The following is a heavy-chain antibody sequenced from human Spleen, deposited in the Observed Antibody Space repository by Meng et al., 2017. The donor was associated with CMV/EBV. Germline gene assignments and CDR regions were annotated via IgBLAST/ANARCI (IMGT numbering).Heavy chain of an antibody. CDR1: GGTISSGSYY. Sequence: SGRGLVKPPQTLYLPFTVSGGTISSGSYYSSWIRQPAGKGLEWIGRSYTSGSTNYIPSLKSRVAISVDTSKNQFSLKLSSGTAADTAVYYCARGPPGEHFQHWGQGTLVTVSS. J-gene: IGHJ1*01. CDR3: ARGPPGEHFQH. V-gene: IGHV4-61*02. D-gene: IGHD1-26*01. CDR2: SYTSGST.